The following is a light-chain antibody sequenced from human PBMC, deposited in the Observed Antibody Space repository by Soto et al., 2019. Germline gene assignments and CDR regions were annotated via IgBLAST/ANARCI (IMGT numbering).Light chain of an antibody. CDR1: ISDVGGYNY. Sequence: QSVLTQLRSVSGSPGQAVTISGTGTISDVGGYNYVSWYQLHPGKAPTLMIYDVSKRPPRVPDRFSVSKSGNTACLTISGLQAEDEADYYCCSYAGSYRDVFGTGTNVTVL. V-gene: IGLV2-11*01. J-gene: IGLJ1*01. CDR2: DVS. CDR3: CSYAGSYRDV.